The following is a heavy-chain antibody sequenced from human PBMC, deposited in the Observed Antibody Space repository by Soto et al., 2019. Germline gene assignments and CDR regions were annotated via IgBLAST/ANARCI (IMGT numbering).Heavy chain of an antibody. CDR2: IWYDGSNK. Sequence: QVQLVESGGGVVQPARSLRLSCTASGFTFSTYGMHWVRQAPGTGLEWVTVIWYDGSNKYYADSVKSRFTISRDNSKNPLYLQITSLRAYDTAVYYCARVGASGSSIVGYYYYTLDVWGQGITVTVSS. D-gene: IGHD1-26*01. CDR3: ARVGASGSSIVGYYYYTLDV. V-gene: IGHV3-33*01. J-gene: IGHJ6*02. CDR1: GFTFSTYG.